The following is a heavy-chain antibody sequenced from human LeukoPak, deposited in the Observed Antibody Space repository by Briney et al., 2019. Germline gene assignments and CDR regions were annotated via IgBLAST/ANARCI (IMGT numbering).Heavy chain of an antibody. CDR1: GLTFSNSW. CDR3: ARDLAYSRLDY. Sequence: GGSLRLSCAVSGLTFSNSWMDWVRQAPGKGLEWMASINPDGNKKYSADSVKGRFTISRDNAENSLYLQMNSLRVEDTAFYYCARDLAYSRLDYWGQGMLVIVSS. J-gene: IGHJ4*02. CDR2: INPDGNKK. D-gene: IGHD5-18*01. V-gene: IGHV3-7*01.